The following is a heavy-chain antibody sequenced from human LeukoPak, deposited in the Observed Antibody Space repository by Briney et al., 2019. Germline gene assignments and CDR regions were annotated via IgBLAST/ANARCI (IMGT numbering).Heavy chain of an antibody. CDR1: GYTFTGFY. CDR2: INANSGVT. CDR3: ARMYSSSSCGYYFDY. J-gene: IGHJ4*02. Sequence: AASVKVSCKASGYTFTGFYMHWVRQAPGQGLEWMGWINANSGVTDYAQNFQGGVTMTRDTSISTAYMELSRLRSDDTAVYSCARMYSSSSCGYYFDYWGQGTLVTVSS. D-gene: IGHD6-13*01. V-gene: IGHV1-2*02.